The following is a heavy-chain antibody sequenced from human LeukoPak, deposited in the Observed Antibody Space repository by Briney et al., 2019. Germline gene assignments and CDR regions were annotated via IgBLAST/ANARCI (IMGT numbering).Heavy chain of an antibody. J-gene: IGHJ5*02. CDR2: IKSKTDGGTT. V-gene: IGHV3-15*01. Sequence: GGSLRLSCAASGFTFSNAWMSWVRQAPGKGLEWVSRIKSKTDGGTTDYAAPVKGGFTISRDDSKNTLYLQMNSLKTEDTAVYYCTTDLKRVGELSWFDPWGQGTLVTVSS. CDR1: GFTFSNAW. CDR3: TTDLKRVGELSWFDP. D-gene: IGHD3-10*01.